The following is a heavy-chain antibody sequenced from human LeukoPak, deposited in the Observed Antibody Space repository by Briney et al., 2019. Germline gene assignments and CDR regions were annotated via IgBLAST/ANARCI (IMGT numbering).Heavy chain of an antibody. CDR2: IKQDGSEK. Sequence: PGGSLRLSCAASGFTFSSYWMSWVRQAPGKGLEWVANIKQDGSEKYYVDSVKGRFTISRDNAENTLYLQMNSLRAEDTAVYYCARDYSLWFGAYGMDVWGQGTTVTVSS. D-gene: IGHD3-10*01. V-gene: IGHV3-7*01. J-gene: IGHJ6*02. CDR3: ARDYSLWFGAYGMDV. CDR1: GFTFSSYW.